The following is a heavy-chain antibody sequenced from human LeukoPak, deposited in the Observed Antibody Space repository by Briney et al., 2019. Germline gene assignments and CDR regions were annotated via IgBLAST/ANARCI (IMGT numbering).Heavy chain of an antibody. D-gene: IGHD5-18*01. J-gene: IGHJ4*02. Sequence: PSETLSLTYAVSGGSISSYCWSWIRQPPGKRLEWIGFFYYSGSTNYNPSLKSRDTISVDTSKNHFSLKLSSVTAADTAVYYCARGPGGYSYGYYFDYWGQGTLVTVSS. CDR2: FYYSGST. CDR1: GGSISSYC. CDR3: ARGPGGYSYGYYFDY. V-gene: IGHV4-59*01.